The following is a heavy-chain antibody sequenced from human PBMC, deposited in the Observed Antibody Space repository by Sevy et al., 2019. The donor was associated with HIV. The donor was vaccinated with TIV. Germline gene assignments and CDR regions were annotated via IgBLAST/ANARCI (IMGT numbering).Heavy chain of an antibody. CDR1: GYTLTELA. J-gene: IGHJ4*02. Sequence: ASVKVSCKVSGYTLTELAMHWVRQVPGKGLEWMGSFDPEDGETIYVQKFKGRLTMTEDTSTDTAYMELTNLRSEDTAVFYCAITKDYYDSSGSPFDSWGQGTLVTVSS. V-gene: IGHV1-24*01. D-gene: IGHD3-22*01. CDR3: AITKDYYDSSGSPFDS. CDR2: FDPEDGET.